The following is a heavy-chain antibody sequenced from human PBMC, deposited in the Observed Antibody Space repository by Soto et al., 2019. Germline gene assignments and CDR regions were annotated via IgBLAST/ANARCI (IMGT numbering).Heavy chain of an antibody. J-gene: IGHJ6*02. Sequence: QVQLVQSGAEVKKPGSSVKVSCKASGGTFSSYAISWVRQAPGQGLEWMGWIIPISGTANYAQKFKGRVTITADESTSTAYMELSSLRSEDTAVYYCARSQGSSTSLEIYYYCYYGMDVWGQGTTVTVSS. D-gene: IGHD2-2*01. CDR1: GGTFSSYA. V-gene: IGHV1-69*01. CDR2: IIPISGTA. CDR3: ARSQGSSTSLEIYYYCYYGMDV.